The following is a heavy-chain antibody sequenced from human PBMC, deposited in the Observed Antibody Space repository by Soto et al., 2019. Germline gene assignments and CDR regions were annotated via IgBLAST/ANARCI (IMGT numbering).Heavy chain of an antibody. V-gene: IGHV4-39*01. J-gene: IGHJ4*02. CDR3: AAHDSGGYYAEY. CDR1: GDSVTISDYY. D-gene: IGHD3-22*01. CDR2: IHYSGST. Sequence: QLQLQESGPGLVKPSETLSLTCTVSGDSVTISDYYWGWIRQPPGKGLEWIGSIHYSGSTYYNPSVKSRVNISGDTSKKQFSLKLTSVTAADAAVYYCAAHDSGGYYAEYWGQGTLVTVSA.